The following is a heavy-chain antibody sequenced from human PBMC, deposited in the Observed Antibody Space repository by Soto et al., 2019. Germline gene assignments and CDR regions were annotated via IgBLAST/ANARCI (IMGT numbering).Heavy chain of an antibody. CDR2: IKSETDGATI. CDR3: WQGGNWLDP. D-gene: IGHD2-15*01. J-gene: IGHJ5*02. CDR1: GSTFKRAW. Sequence: EVQLVESGGGVVEPGGSLRVSCAASGSTFKRAWMNWVRQAPGRGLEWLARIKSETDGATIDYAAAVKGRFTISRDDSKSLVYRQKNSLKIKDTGVDYRWQGGNWLDPRGQGSLVTVSS. V-gene: IGHV3-15*01.